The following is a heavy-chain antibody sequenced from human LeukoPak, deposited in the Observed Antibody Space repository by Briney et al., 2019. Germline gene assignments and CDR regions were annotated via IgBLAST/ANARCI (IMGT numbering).Heavy chain of an antibody. J-gene: IGHJ2*01. V-gene: IGHV4-34*01. CDR2: INHSGST. Sequence: SETLSLTCAVHGRSFSGYYWSWIRQPPGKGLEWIGEINHSGSTNYNPSLKSRVTISVDTSKNQFSLKLSSVTAADTAVYYCARGRMGLWGRGTLVTVSS. CDR3: ARGRMGL. D-gene: IGHD1-14*01. CDR1: GRSFSGYY.